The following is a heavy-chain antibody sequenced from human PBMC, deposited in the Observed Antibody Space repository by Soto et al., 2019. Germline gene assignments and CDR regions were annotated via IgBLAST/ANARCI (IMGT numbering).Heavy chain of an antibody. D-gene: IGHD6-6*01. V-gene: IGHV4-31*03. CDR1: GESISSGGYY. CDR3: ARASSSSSAADY. Sequence: QVQLQESGPGLVKASQTLSLICSVSGESISSGGYYWSWIRHHPGKGLEWIGYIYDSESAYYNPSRKSRITISIDTSKNNSAMKLCSVTAADTAVYYCARASSSSSAADYWGQGTLITVSS. J-gene: IGHJ4*02. CDR2: IYDSESA.